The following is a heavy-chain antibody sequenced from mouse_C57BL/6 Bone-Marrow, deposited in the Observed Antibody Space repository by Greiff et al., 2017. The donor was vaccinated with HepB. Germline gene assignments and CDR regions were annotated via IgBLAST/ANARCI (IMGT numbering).Heavy chain of an antibody. D-gene: IGHD1-1*01. Sequence: VQLQQPGAELVKPGASVKLSCKASGYTLTSYWMHWVKQRPGQGLEWIGMIHPNSGSTNYNEKFKSKATLTVDKSSSTAYMQLSSLTSEDSAVYYCARDYYGRKIYWGQGTLVTVSA. CDR3: ARDYYGRKIY. CDR1: GYTLTSYW. CDR2: IHPNSGST. V-gene: IGHV1-64*01. J-gene: IGHJ3*01.